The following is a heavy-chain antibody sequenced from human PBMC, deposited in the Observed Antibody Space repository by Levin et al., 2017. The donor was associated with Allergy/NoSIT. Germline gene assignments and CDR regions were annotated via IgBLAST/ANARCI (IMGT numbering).Heavy chain of an antibody. J-gene: IGHJ6*02. CDR2: IDSSGST. V-gene: IGHV4-4*07. Sequence: SETLSLTCTVSGGSITNYYWSWIRQPAGKGLEWIGRIDSSGSTNYNPSLKSRVTMSIDTSKNHLFLKLRSVTAADTAVYYCARTDSMVRGRPPNYYYYYGMDVWGQGTTVTVSS. D-gene: IGHD3-10*01. CDR1: GGSITNYY. CDR3: ARTDSMVRGRPPNYYYYYGMDV.